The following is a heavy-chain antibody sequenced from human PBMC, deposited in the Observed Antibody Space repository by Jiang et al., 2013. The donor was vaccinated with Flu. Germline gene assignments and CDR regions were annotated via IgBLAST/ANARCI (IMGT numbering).Heavy chain of an antibody. V-gene: IGHV4-39*01. CDR2: IYYSGST. CDR3: ATLKPVRGVDFDY. D-gene: IGHD3-10*01. Sequence: KPSETLSLTCTVSGGSISSSSYYWGWIRQPPGKGLEWIGSIYYSGSTYYNPSLESRVTISVDTSKNQFSLKLSSVTAADTAVYYCATLKPVRGVDFDYWGQGTLVTVSS. CDR1: GGSISSSSYY. J-gene: IGHJ4*02.